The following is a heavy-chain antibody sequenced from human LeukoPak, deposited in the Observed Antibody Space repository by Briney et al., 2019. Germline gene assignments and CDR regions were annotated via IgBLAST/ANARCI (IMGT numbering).Heavy chain of an antibody. CDR1: GGTFSSYA. D-gene: IGHD2-15*01. CDR2: IIPIFGKA. J-gene: IGHJ3*02. Sequence: ASVKVSCKASGGTFSSYAISWVRQAPGQGLEWMGGIIPIFGKANYAQKFQGRVTITADKSTSTAYMELSSLRSEDTAVYYCARDGYCSGGSCRRFQDVDIWGQGTMVTVSS. CDR3: ARDGYCSGGSCRRFQDVDI. V-gene: IGHV1-69*06.